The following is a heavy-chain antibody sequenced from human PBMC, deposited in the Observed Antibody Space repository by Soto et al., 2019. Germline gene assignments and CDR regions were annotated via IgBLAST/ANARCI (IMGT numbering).Heavy chain of an antibody. CDR3: ARESEDLTSNFDY. CDR1: GFTFARLG. V-gene: IGHV3-21*06. J-gene: IGHJ4*02. CDR2: ISSTTNYI. Sequence: SLRVWYTASGFTFARLGMRRVRKNPGKGLEWVSSISSTTNYIYYGDSMKGRFTISRDNAKNSLYLEMNSLRAEDTAVYYCARESEDLTSNFDYWGQGTLVTVSS.